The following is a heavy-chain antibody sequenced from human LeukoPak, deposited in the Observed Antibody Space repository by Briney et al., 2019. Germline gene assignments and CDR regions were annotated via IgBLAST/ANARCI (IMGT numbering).Heavy chain of an antibody. Sequence: SQTLSLTCTVSGGSISSGGYYWSWIRQHPGKGLEWIGYIYYSGSTYYNPSLKSRVTISVDTSKNQFSLKLSSVTAADTAVYYCARVAYDILTGHYYFDYWGQGTLVTVSS. CDR1: GGSISSGGYY. V-gene: IGHV4-31*03. D-gene: IGHD3-9*01. J-gene: IGHJ4*02. CDR3: ARVAYDILTGHYYFDY. CDR2: IYYSGST.